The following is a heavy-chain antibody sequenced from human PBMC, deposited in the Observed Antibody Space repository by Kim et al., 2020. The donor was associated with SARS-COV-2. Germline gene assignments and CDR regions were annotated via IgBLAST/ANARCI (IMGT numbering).Heavy chain of an antibody. CDR3: VKGDYYDSSGPPFDY. CDR1: GFTFSSYA. V-gene: IGHV3-64D*09. D-gene: IGHD3-22*01. CDR2: ISSNGGST. Sequence: GGSLRLSCSASGFTFSSYAMHWVRQAPGKGLEYVSAISSNGGSTYYADSVKGRFTISRDNSKNTLYLQMSSLRAEDTAVYYCVKGDYYDSSGPPFDYWGQGTLVTVSS. J-gene: IGHJ4*02.